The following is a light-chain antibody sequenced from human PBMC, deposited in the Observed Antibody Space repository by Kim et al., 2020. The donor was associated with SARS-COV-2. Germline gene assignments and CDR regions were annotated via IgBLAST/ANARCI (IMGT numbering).Light chain of an antibody. CDR2: GKN. CDR3: NSRDSNDNVV. J-gene: IGLJ2*01. V-gene: IGLV3-19*01. Sequence: VALGQIVRIKCQGDSLRSYYATWYQQKPGQAPILGIYGKNNRPSGIPDRFSGSSAGNTASLTITGTQAGDEADYYCNSRDSNDNVVFGGGTQLTVL. CDR1: SLRSYY.